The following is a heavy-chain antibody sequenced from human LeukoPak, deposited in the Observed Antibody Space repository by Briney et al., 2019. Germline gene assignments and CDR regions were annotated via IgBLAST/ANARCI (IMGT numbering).Heavy chain of an antibody. CDR2: ISSSSSYI. CDR3: AKGTYYDFWSGYLDH. D-gene: IGHD3-3*01. CDR1: GFTFSSYS. Sequence: GGSLRLSCAASGFTFSSYSMNWVRQAPGKGLEWVSSISSSSSYIYYADSVKGRFTISRDDAKHSLYLQMDSLRAEDMAFYYCAKGTYYDFWSGYLDHWGQGTLVTVSS. J-gene: IGHJ4*02. V-gene: IGHV3-21*04.